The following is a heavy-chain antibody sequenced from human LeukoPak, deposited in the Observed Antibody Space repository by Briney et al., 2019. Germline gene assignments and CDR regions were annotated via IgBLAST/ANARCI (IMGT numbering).Heavy chain of an antibody. V-gene: IGHV3-74*01. J-gene: IGHJ4*02. D-gene: IGHD3-3*01. CDR1: GFTFRSYR. Sequence: PGGSLRLSCAASGFTFRSYRMHWVRQAPGKGLVWASRINSDGSTTNYADSVKGRFTISRDNAKNTLYLQMNSLIAEDTAVYYCARAPYFDFWSGYPPDYWGQGTLVTVSS. CDR3: ARAPYFDFWSGYPPDY. CDR2: INSDGSTT.